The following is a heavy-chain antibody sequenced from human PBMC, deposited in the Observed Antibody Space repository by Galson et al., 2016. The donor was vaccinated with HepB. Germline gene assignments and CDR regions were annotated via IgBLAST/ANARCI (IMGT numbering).Heavy chain of an antibody. Sequence: LSLTCTVSGGSISSTNYYWGWIRQPPGKGLEWIGSIYYSGSTYYNPSLKSRVNTSVDTSKNQFSLKLGSVTAADTAVYYCARLSIYYDSSGYYYGESRAFDYWGQGTLVTVSS. D-gene: IGHD3-22*01. CDR3: ARLSIYYDSSGYYYGESRAFDY. CDR1: GGSISSTNYY. J-gene: IGHJ4*02. V-gene: IGHV4-39*01. CDR2: IYYSGST.